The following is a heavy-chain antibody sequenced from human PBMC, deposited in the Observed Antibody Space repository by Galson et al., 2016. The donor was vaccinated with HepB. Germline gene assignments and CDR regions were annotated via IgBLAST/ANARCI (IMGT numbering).Heavy chain of an antibody. Sequence: SVKVSCKVPGYTLTDLSMHWVRQTPRKGLEWMGGFDPEEAETIYAQKFQGRVSMTEDTSTDTAYMELSGLRSEDTAVYYCAIDRVGVGSLGNWGQGTLVTVSS. D-gene: IGHD1-26*01. CDR2: FDPEEAET. V-gene: IGHV1-24*01. J-gene: IGHJ4*02. CDR1: GYTLTDLS. CDR3: AIDRVGVGSLGN.